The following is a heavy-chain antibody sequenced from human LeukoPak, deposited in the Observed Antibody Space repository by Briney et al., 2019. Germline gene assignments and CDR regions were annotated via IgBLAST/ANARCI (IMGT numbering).Heavy chain of an antibody. Sequence: PGGSLRLSCAASGFTFSSYAMSWVRRAPGKGLEWVSAISGSGGSTYYADSVKGRFTISRDNSKNTLYLRMNSLRAEDTAVYYCAKDGLGYCSSTSCYVNWFDPWGQGTLVTVSS. CDR1: GFTFSSYA. D-gene: IGHD2-2*01. CDR3: AKDGLGYCSSTSCYVNWFDP. J-gene: IGHJ5*02. CDR2: ISGSGGST. V-gene: IGHV3-23*01.